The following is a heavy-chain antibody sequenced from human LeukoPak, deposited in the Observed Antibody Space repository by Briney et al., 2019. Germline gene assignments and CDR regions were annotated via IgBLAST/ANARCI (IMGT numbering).Heavy chain of an antibody. CDR1: GFVFSSYG. D-gene: IGHD3-10*01. CDR2: ISHDGNNE. V-gene: IGHV3-30*18. CDR3: AKEGYYGSGSFPDY. J-gene: IGHJ4*02. Sequence: PGGSLRLSCVASGFVFSSYGIHWVRQAPGKGLEWVAVISHDGNNEHYADSVKGRFIISRDNSKNTLYLQMNSLRDGDTAVYYCAKEGYYGSGSFPDYWGQGTLVIVSS.